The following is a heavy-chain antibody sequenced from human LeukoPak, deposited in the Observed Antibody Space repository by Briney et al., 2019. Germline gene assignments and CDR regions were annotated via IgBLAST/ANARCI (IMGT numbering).Heavy chain of an antibody. Sequence: GGSLRLSCAPSGFTFSSYSINWVRQAPGTGLEWVSSIPRTSDYKYYADSVRGRFTVSRDNAKNSLYLQMDSLRAEDTALYFCARDNRNAPPGSFDPWGQGIRVPVSS. CDR1: GFTFSSYS. D-gene: IGHD1-14*01. CDR3: ARDNRNAPPGSFDP. V-gene: IGHV3-21*01. J-gene: IGHJ5*02. CDR2: IPRTSDYK.